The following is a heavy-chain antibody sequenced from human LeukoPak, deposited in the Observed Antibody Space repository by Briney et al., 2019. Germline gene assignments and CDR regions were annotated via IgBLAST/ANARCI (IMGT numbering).Heavy chain of an antibody. CDR1: GFTFSSYG. V-gene: IGHV3-33*01. J-gene: IGHJ4*02. Sequence: GGSLRLSCAASGFTFSSYGMHGVREATGEGVEGVAVIWYDGINKYYADSVKGRFTICRDNSKNTLYLQMNSLRAEDTAVYYCARAYSNYDYWGQATLVTVSS. D-gene: IGHD5-12*01. CDR2: IWYDGINK. CDR3: ARAYSNYDY.